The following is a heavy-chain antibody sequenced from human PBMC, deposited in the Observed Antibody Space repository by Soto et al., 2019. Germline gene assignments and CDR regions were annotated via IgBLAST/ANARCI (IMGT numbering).Heavy chain of an antibody. CDR1: GGSFSGYY. D-gene: IGHD3-22*01. Sequence: QVQLQQWGAGLLKPSETLSLTCAVYGGSFSGYYWSWIRQPPGKGLEWIGEINHSGSTNYNPSLRRRVTKSVDTSKNQFSLKLSSVTAADTAVYYCARGPNYYDSSGYYLFDYWGQGTLVTVSS. J-gene: IGHJ4*02. CDR3: ARGPNYYDSSGYYLFDY. V-gene: IGHV4-34*01. CDR2: INHSGST.